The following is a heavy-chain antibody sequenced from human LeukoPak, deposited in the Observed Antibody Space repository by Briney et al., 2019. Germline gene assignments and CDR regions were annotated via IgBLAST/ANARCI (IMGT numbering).Heavy chain of an antibody. Sequence: SETLSLTCTVSGGSISSSSYYWGWIRQPPGKGLEWIGSIYYSGSTYYNPSLKSRVTISVDTSKNQFSLKLSSVTAADTAVYYCARLAYYYDSSGYRSGNWFDPWGQGTLVTVSS. CDR1: GGSISSSSYY. CDR2: IYYSGST. CDR3: ARLAYYYDSSGYRSGNWFDP. D-gene: IGHD3-22*01. V-gene: IGHV4-39*01. J-gene: IGHJ5*02.